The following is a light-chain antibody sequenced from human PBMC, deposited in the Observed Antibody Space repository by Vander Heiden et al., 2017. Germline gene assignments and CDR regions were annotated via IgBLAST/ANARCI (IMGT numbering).Light chain of an antibody. CDR3: QSADSSGTYL. CDR1: ALPKQY. V-gene: IGLV3-25*02. CDR2: KDS. J-gene: IGLJ2*01. Sequence: SYELTQPPAVSVSPGQTARITCCGDALPKQYAYWYQQKPGQNPVVALYKDSERPSVIPERFSGSSSGTTVTLTISGVQAEEDADYYCQSADSSGTYLFGGGTKLTVL.